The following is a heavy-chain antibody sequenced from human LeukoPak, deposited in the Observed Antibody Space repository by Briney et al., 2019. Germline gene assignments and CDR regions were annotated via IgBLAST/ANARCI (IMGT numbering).Heavy chain of an antibody. J-gene: IGHJ4*02. CDR1: GFTFSSYA. CDR2: ISYDGSNK. CDR3: ARGRRGSPAVNFDY. D-gene: IGHD2-2*01. V-gene: IGHV3-30-3*01. Sequence: GRSLRLSCAASGFTFSSYAMHWVRQAPGKGLEWVAVISYDGSNKYYADSVKGRFTISRDNSKNTLYLQMNSLRAEDTAVYYCARGRRGSPAVNFDYWGQGTLVTVPS.